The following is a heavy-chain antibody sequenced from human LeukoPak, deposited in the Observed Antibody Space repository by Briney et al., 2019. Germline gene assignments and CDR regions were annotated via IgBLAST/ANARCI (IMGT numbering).Heavy chain of an antibody. D-gene: IGHD3-10*01. Sequence: GGSLRLSCAASGFTFSSYSMNWVRQAPGKGLEWVSSSSSSSSYMYYADSVKGRFTTSRDNSKNTLYLQMNSLRAEDTAVYYCAKYRLGRYYYGSGSSWGQGTLVTVSS. V-gene: IGHV3-21*04. CDR1: GFTFSSYS. CDR3: AKYRLGRYYYGSGSS. J-gene: IGHJ5*02. CDR2: SSSSSSYM.